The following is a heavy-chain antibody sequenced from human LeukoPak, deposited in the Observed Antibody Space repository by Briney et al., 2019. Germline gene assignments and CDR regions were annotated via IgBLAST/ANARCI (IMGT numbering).Heavy chain of an antibody. Sequence: GESLKISCKGSGYSFTSYWIGWVRQMPGKGLEWMGIIYPGDSDTRYSPSFQGQVTISADKSISTAYLQWSSLKASDTAIYYCARHVGSTSRLAPLGYWGQGTLVTVSS. D-gene: IGHD2-2*01. J-gene: IGHJ4*02. V-gene: IGHV5-51*01. CDR2: IYPGDSDT. CDR3: ARHVGSTSRLAPLGY. CDR1: GYSFTSYW.